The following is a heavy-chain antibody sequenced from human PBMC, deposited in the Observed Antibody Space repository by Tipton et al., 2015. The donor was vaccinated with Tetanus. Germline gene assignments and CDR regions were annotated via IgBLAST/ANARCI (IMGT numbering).Heavy chain of an antibody. Sequence: TLSLTCTVSGGSISSYYWSWIRQPPGKGLEWIGYTYYSGSTNYNPSLKSRVTISVDTSKNQFSLKLSSVTAADTAVYYCARGGTGPATPSPRHHREIDYWGQGTLVTVSS. CDR2: TYYSGST. V-gene: IGHV4-59*01. CDR3: ARGGTGPATPSPRHHREIDY. J-gene: IGHJ4*02. D-gene: IGHD2-15*01. CDR1: GGSISSYY.